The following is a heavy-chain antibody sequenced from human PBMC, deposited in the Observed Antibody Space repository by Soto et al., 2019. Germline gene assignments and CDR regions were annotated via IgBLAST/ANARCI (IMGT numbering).Heavy chain of an antibody. CDR2: IYYSGST. V-gene: IGHV4-59*01. CDR1: GGSISSYY. J-gene: IGHJ6*02. D-gene: IGHD1-1*01. Sequence: QVQLQESGPGLVKPSETLSLTCTVSGGSISSYYWSWIRQPPGKGLEWIGYIYYSGSTNYNPPLKSRVTISVDTSKNQFSLKLSSVTAADTAVYYWARAWKSPLLYYYGMDVWGQGTTVTVSS. CDR3: ARAWKSPLLYYYGMDV.